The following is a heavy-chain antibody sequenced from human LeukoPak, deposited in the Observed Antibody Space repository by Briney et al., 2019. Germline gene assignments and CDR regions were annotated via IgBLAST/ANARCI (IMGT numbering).Heavy chain of an antibody. CDR1: GGSISSGGYY. CDR2: IYYSGST. J-gene: IGHJ4*02. V-gene: IGHV4-31*03. CDR3: ASTNINSGYEVDY. Sequence: SSETLSLTCTVSGGSISSGGYYWSWIRQHPGKGLEWIGYIYYSGSTYYNPSLKSRVTISVDTSKNQFSLKLSSVTAADTAVYYRASTNINSGYEVDYWGQGTLVTVSS. D-gene: IGHD5-12*01.